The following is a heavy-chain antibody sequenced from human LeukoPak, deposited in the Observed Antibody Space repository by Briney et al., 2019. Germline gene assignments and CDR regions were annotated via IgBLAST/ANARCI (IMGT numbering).Heavy chain of an antibody. Sequence: SETLSLTCTVSGGSISSSSYYWGWIRQPPGKGLEWIGSIYYSGSTYYNPSLKSRVTISVDTSKNQFSLKLSSVTAADTAVYYCAREGDRDYGGNFDPWGQGTLVTVSS. J-gene: IGHJ5*02. CDR2: IYYSGST. CDR1: GGSISSSSYY. CDR3: AREGDRDYGGNFDP. V-gene: IGHV4-39*07. D-gene: IGHD4-23*01.